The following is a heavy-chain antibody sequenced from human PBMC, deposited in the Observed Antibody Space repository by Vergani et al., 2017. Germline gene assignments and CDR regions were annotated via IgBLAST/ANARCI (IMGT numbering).Heavy chain of an antibody. CDR2: IIPIFGTA. V-gene: IGHV1-69*13. Sequence: QVQLVQSGAEVKKPGSSVKVSCKASGGTFSSYAISWVRQAPGQGLEWMGRIIPIFGTANYAQKFQGRVTITADESTSTAYMELSSLRSEDTAVYYCAGEGTGYCSGGSCYSWFDPWGQGTLVTVSS. CDR1: GGTFSSYA. CDR3: AGEGTGYCSGGSCYSWFDP. J-gene: IGHJ5*02. D-gene: IGHD2-15*01.